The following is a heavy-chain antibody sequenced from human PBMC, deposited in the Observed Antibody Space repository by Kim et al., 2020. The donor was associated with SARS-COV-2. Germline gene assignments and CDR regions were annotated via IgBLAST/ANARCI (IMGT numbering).Heavy chain of an antibody. V-gene: IGHV3-53*01. CDR1: GFTVSSNY. D-gene: IGHD4-17*01. CDR2: IYSGGST. J-gene: IGHJ1*01. Sequence: GGSLRLSCAASGFTVSSNYMSWVRQAPGKGLEWVSVIYSGGSTYSADSVKGRCTISRDNSTNTLYLNMNIMRAEDTAVYDCARGINDYGDWYFQHWGQGTLVTVSS. CDR3: ARGINDYGDWYFQH.